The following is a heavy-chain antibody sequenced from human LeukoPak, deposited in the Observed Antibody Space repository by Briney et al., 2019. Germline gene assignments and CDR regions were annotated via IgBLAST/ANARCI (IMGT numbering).Heavy chain of an antibody. D-gene: IGHD6-13*01. CDR2: IYYSGST. CDR1: GGSISSYY. Sequence: PSETLSLTCTASGGSISSYYWSWIRQPPGKGLEWIGYIYYSGSTNYNPSLKSRVTISVDTSKNQFSLKLSSVTAADTAVYYCARGGSSWFDYWGQGTLVTVSS. CDR3: ARGGSSWFDY. J-gene: IGHJ4*02. V-gene: IGHV4-59*01.